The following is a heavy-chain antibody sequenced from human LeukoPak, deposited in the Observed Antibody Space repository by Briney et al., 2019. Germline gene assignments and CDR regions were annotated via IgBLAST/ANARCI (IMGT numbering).Heavy chain of an antibody. V-gene: IGHV3-11*01. CDR2: ISSSGSTI. CDR3: AREGSIAAAWSHDY. CDR1: GFTFSDYY. J-gene: IGHJ4*02. Sequence: GGSLRLSCAASGFTFSDYYMSWIRQAPGKGLEWVSYISSSGSTIYYADSVKGRFTISRDNAKNSLYLQMNSPRAEDTAVYYCAREGSIAAAWSHDYWGQGTLVTVSS. D-gene: IGHD6-13*01.